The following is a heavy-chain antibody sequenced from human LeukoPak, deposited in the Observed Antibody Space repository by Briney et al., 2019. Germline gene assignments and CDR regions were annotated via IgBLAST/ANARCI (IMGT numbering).Heavy chain of an antibody. J-gene: IGHJ4*02. CDR1: GFTVTRYA. CDR2: ISGSGGST. V-gene: IGHV3-23*01. CDR3: AKVPYSGYYYSSGYYYYFDY. D-gene: IGHD3-22*01. Sequence: PGGSLRVSRAASGFTVTRYAMSWVRQAPGKGLEWVSAISGSGGSTYYADSVQGRFTISRDNSKNTLYLQMTSLRAEDTAVYYCAKVPYSGYYYSSGYYYYFDYWGQGTLVTVSS.